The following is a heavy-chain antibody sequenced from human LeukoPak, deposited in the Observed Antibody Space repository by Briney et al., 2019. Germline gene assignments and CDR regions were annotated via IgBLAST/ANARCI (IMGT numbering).Heavy chain of an antibody. D-gene: IGHD2-21*02. Sequence: GGSLRLSCAASGFPVSNNYLTWVRQAPGKGLEWVSVIYSGGSTYYADSVKGRFTISRDNSKNTLYLQMNSLRAEDTAVYYCARELYCGGDCREYYFDYWGQGTLVTVSS. J-gene: IGHJ4*02. V-gene: IGHV3-66*01. CDR3: ARELYCGGDCREYYFDY. CDR1: GFPVSNNY. CDR2: IYSGGST.